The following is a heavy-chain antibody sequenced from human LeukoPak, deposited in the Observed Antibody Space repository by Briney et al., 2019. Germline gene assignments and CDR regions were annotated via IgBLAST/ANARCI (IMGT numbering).Heavy chain of an antibody. CDR3: TRVRGRELLGPSLFDY. CDR1: GFTFGDYA. D-gene: IGHD1-26*01. V-gene: IGHV3-49*04. Sequence: GGSLRLSCTASGFTFGDYAMSWVRQAPGKGLEWVGFIRSKAYGGTTEYAASVKGRFTISRDDSKSIAYLQMNSLKTEDTAVYYCTRVRGRELLGPSLFDYWGQGTLVTVSS. CDR2: IRSKAYGGTT. J-gene: IGHJ4*02.